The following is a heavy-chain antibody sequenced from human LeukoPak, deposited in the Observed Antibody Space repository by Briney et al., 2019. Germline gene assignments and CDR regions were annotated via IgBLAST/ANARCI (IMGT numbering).Heavy chain of an antibody. CDR1: GFTFSSYA. CDR3: AKGPKTYYDSSGYLLFDY. Sequence: GGSLRLSCAAPGFTFSSYAMSWVRQAPGKGLEWVSAISGSGGSTYYADSVKGRLTISRDNSKNTLYLQMNSLRAEDTAVYYCAKGPKTYYDSSGYLLFDYWGQGTLVTVSS. V-gene: IGHV3-23*01. CDR2: ISGSGGST. J-gene: IGHJ4*02. D-gene: IGHD3-22*01.